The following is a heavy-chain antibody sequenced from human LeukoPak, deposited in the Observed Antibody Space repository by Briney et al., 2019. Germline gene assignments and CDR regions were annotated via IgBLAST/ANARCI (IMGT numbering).Heavy chain of an antibody. D-gene: IGHD3-10*01. CDR1: GFTFNSYS. J-gene: IGHJ4*02. Sequence: PGGSLRLSCAASGFTFNSYSMNWVRQAPGKGLEWVSSISSSSSYIYYADSVKGRFTISRDNAKNSLFLQMNSLRAEDTAVYYCARDSITMVRGVFDYWGQGTLVTVSS. CDR2: ISSSSSYI. V-gene: IGHV3-21*01. CDR3: ARDSITMVRGVFDY.